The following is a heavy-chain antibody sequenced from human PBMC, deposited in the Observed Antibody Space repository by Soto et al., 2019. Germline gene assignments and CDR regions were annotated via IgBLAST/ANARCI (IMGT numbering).Heavy chain of an antibody. V-gene: IGHV1-2*04. CDR3: GTSMIFSMPSSFDF. CDR1: GYTFTGYF. CDR2: INPNSGDT. D-gene: IGHD3-9*01. Sequence: ASVKVSCKASGYTFTGYFIHWVRQAPGQGLEWMGWINPNSGDTNYAQKFQDWVTMTGDTSISTAYMELSRLKSDDTAVYYCGTSMIFSMPSSFDFWGQGTMVTVSS. J-gene: IGHJ3*01.